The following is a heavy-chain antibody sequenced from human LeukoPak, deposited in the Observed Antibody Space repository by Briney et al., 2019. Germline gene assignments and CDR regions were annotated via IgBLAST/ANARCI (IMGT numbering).Heavy chain of an antibody. CDR1: GGTFSSYA. J-gene: IGHJ2*01. V-gene: IGHV1-69*05. CDR3: ARDQANWYFDL. Sequence: ASVKVSCKASGGTFSSYAISWVRQAPGHGLEWMGRIIPIFGTANYAQKFQGRVTITTDESTSTAYMELSSLRSEDTAVYYCARDQANWYFDLWGRGTLVTVSS. CDR2: IIPIFGTA.